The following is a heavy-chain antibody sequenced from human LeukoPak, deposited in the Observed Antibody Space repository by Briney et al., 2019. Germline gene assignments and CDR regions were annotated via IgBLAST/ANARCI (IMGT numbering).Heavy chain of an antibody. Sequence: WETLRLTCAVYGGSFSDYYWSWIRQPPGKGLEWIGEINHSGNTIYNPSLKSRVTISVDTSKNQFSLRLSSVTAADTTVYYCARQMNTVTADYWGQGTLVTVSS. CDR1: GGSFSDYY. CDR2: INHSGNT. D-gene: IGHD4-17*01. V-gene: IGHV4-34*01. CDR3: ARQMNTVTADY. J-gene: IGHJ4*02.